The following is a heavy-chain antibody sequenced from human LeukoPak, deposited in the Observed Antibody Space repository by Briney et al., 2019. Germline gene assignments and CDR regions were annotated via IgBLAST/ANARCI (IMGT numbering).Heavy chain of an antibody. J-gene: IGHJ4*02. CDR3: ARAAVQWLVTPMYYFDY. D-gene: IGHD6-19*01. Sequence: SQTPSLTCTVSGGSISSGGYYWSWIRQHPGKGLEWIGYIYYSGSTYYNPSLKSRVTISVDTSKNQFSLKLSSVTAADTAVYYCARAAVQWLVTPMYYFDYWGQGTLVTVSS. V-gene: IGHV4-31*03. CDR2: IYYSGST. CDR1: GGSISSGGYY.